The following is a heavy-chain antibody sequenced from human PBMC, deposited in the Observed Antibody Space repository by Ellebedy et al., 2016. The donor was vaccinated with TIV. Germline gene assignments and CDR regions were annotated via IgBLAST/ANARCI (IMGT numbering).Heavy chain of an antibody. Sequence: SVKVSCXASGGTFSSYAISWVRQAPGQGLEWMGGIIPIFGTANYAQKFQGRVTITADESTSTAYMELSSLRSEDTAVYYCARGRLDSSSWYPTPYYFDYWGQGTLVTVSS. CDR3: ARGRLDSSSWYPTPYYFDY. V-gene: IGHV1-69*13. CDR1: GGTFSSYA. D-gene: IGHD6-13*01. CDR2: IIPIFGTA. J-gene: IGHJ4*02.